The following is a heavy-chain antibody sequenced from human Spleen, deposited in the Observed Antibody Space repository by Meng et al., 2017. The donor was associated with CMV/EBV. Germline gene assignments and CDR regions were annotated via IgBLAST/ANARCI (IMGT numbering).Heavy chain of an antibody. Sequence: QGQLQQWGAGLLQPSETLSLPCVVYGGSFSGFFWNWIRQPPEKGLESIGEIDRSGGTKYKPSLKSRVTTSVDTSKEFTSVPAAGTAAHCARGYSSSPLSNLNWFDPWGQGTLVTVSS. CDR3: ARGYSSSPLSNLNWFDP. CDR2: IDRSGGT. CDR1: GGSFSGFF. D-gene: IGHD6-6*01. V-gene: IGHV4-34*02. J-gene: IGHJ5*02.